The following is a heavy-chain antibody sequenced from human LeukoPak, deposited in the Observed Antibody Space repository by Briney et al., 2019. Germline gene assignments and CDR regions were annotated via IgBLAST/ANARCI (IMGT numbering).Heavy chain of an antibody. J-gene: IGHJ4*02. CDR2: ISSSGITI. D-gene: IGHD5-12*01. CDR1: GFPFSSYE. V-gene: IGHV3-48*03. CDR3: ATSGYGDY. Sequence: GGSLTLSCAASGFPFSSYEMNWVRQAPGKGLEWVSYISSSGITIYYADSVKGRFTISRDNTKNSLYLQMNSLRAEDTAVYYCATSGYGDYWGQGTLVTVSS.